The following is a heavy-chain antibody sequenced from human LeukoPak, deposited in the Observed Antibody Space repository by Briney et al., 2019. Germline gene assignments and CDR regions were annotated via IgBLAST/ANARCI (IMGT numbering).Heavy chain of an antibody. Sequence: GSSVKVSCKASGGLFSSYDITWVRQAPGQGLEWMGGIIPIFGTPNYAQKLQGRVTMTTDTSTTTVYMELRSLRSDDTAVYYCASDHLSIAATGMRYWGQGTLVTVSS. J-gene: IGHJ4*02. D-gene: IGHD6-13*01. V-gene: IGHV1-69*05. CDR2: IIPIFGTP. CDR3: ASDHLSIAATGMRY. CDR1: GGLFSSYD.